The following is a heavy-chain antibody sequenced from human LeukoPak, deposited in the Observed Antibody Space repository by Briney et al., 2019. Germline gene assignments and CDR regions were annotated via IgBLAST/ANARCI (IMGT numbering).Heavy chain of an antibody. Sequence: PGGSLRLSCTASGFTFGDYAMSWFRQAPGKGLEWVGFIRSKAYGGTTEYAASVKGRFTISRDDSKSIAYLQMNSLKTEDTAVYYCTRVYYDSSGYYSPFDYWGQGTLVTVSS. CDR2: IRSKAYGGTT. CDR3: TRVYYDSSGYYSPFDY. CDR1: GFTFGDYA. J-gene: IGHJ4*02. V-gene: IGHV3-49*03. D-gene: IGHD3-22*01.